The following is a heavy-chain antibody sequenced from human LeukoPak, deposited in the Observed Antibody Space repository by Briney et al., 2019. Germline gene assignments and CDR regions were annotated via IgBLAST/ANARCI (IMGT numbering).Heavy chain of an antibody. CDR2: IYYSGNT. CDR1: GGSFSGYY. CDR3: ARQTGSGLFILP. D-gene: IGHD3/OR15-3a*01. V-gene: IGHV4-39*01. Sequence: PSETLSLTCAVCGGSFSGYYWGWIRQPPGKGLEWIGSIYYSGNTYYNASLKSQVSISIDTSKNQFSLRLTSVTAADTAVYYCARQTGSGLFILPGGQGTLVTVSS. J-gene: IGHJ4*02.